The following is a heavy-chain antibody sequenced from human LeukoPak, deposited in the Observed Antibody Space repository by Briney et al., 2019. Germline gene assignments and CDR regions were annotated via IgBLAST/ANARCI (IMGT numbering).Heavy chain of an antibody. CDR1: GFTFISYS. J-gene: IGHJ3*02. V-gene: IGHV3-21*01. CDR3: ARGSLDAFDI. CDR2: ISSSSSYI. Sequence: GGSLRLSCAASGFTFISYSMNWVRQAPGKGLEWVSSISSSSSYIYYADSVKGRFTISRDNAKNSLYLQMNSLRAEDTAVYYCARGSLDAFDIWGQGTMVTVSS.